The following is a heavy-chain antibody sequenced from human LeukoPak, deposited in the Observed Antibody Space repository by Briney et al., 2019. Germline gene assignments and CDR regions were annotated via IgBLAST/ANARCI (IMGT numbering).Heavy chain of an antibody. V-gene: IGHV3-23*01. CDR3: ARGPGYHDSSGPLAVDY. Sequence: GGSLRLSCAASGFTFSSYAMTRVRQAPGKGLEWVSTIDNSGGNTYYADSVKGRFTISRDESMNTLYLQMDRLTADDTAVYYCARGPGYHDSSGPLAVDYWGQGTQVTVSS. D-gene: IGHD3-22*01. CDR2: IDNSGGNT. CDR1: GFTFSSYA. J-gene: IGHJ4*02.